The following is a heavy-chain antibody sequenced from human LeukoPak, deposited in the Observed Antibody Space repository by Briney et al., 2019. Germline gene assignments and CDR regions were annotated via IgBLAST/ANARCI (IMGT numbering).Heavy chain of an antibody. D-gene: IGHD6-13*01. CDR1: GFNFDDYS. Sequence: GGSLRLSCTASGFNFDDYSMHWVRQGPGKGLEWVSLIRWDGGSTKYVDSVKGRFTISRDNSKNSLFLQMNSLRAEDTAVYYCARGAVGYWGQGTLVTVSS. CDR3: ARGAVGY. J-gene: IGHJ4*02. V-gene: IGHV3-43*01. CDR2: IRWDGGST.